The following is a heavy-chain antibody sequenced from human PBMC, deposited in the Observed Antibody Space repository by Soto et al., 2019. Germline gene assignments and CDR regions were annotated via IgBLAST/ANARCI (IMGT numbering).Heavy chain of an antibody. Sequence: HPGGSLRLSCAASGFTFSNYWMNWIRQAPGKGLEWVANIRPDGSNKYYMDSVKGRFTISRDNAKNSLSLQMNDLRAEDTAVYYCVGGGEGSDPWGQGTLVTVSS. CDR3: VGGGEGSDP. D-gene: IGHD2-15*01. CDR2: IRPDGSNK. J-gene: IGHJ5*02. CDR1: GFTFSNYW. V-gene: IGHV3-7*03.